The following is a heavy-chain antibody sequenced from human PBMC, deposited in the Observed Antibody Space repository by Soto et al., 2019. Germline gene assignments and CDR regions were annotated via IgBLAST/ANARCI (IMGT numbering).Heavy chain of an antibody. CDR3: ARGVGSGTYYNQYNWFDP. V-gene: IGHV1-3*01. Sequence: ASVKVSCKASGYTFTSYAMHWVRQAPGQRLEWMGWINAGNGNRKYSQKLQGRVTMTTDTSTSTAYMELRSLRSDDTAVYYCARGVGSGTYYNQYNWFDPWGQGTLVTVSS. CDR1: GYTFTSYA. J-gene: IGHJ5*02. CDR2: INAGNGNR. D-gene: IGHD3-10*01.